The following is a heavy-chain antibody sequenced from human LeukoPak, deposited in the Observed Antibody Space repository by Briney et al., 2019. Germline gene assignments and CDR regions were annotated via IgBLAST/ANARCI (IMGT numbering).Heavy chain of an antibody. V-gene: IGHV4-59*12. J-gene: IGHJ4*02. CDR2: IYYSGST. Sequence: PSENLSLTCTVSGGSISSYYWSWIRQPPGKGLEWIGYIYYSGSTNYNPSLKSRVTISVDTSKNQFSLKLSSVTAADTAVYYCARVFGGYWGQGTLVTVSS. D-gene: IGHD3-10*02. CDR3: ARVFGGY. CDR1: GGSISSYY.